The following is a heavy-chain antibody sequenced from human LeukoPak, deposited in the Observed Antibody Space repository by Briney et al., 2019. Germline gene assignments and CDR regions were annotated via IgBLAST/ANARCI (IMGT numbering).Heavy chain of an antibody. CDR1: GFSVSGNY. CDR2: IYTGGST. Sequence: QSGGSLRLSCAAFGFSVSGNYMTWVRQAPGKGLEWVSVIYTGGSTYYAESVKGRFTISRDNSKNTLYLQMNSLRAEDTAVYYCVRDRGAYYYETGYWSQGTLVTVSS. J-gene: IGHJ4*02. V-gene: IGHV3-66*01. CDR3: VRDRGAYYYETGY. D-gene: IGHD3-22*01.